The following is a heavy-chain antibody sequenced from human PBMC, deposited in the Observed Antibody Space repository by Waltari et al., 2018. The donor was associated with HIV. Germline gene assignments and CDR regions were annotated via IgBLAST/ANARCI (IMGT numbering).Heavy chain of an antibody. CDR3: ARDRHYGEYDY. J-gene: IGHJ4*02. V-gene: IGHV3-13*01. D-gene: IGHD4-17*01. CDR1: GFTFSSYD. Sequence: EVQVVESGGGLVQPGGSLRLSCAASGFTFSSYDMHWVRKATGKVLELVSTVDTAGDTYYPDSVKGRFTISRENAKNSLYLQMNSLRAEDTAVYYCARDRHYGEYDYWGQGTLVTVSS. CDR2: VDTAGDT.